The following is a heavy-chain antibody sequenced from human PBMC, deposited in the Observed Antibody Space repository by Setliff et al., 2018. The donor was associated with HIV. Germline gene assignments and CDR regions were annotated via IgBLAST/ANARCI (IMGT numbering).Heavy chain of an antibody. CDR2: IYYSGNT. J-gene: IGHJ6*02. Sequence: SETLSLTCTVSGDSVSSRSYYWSWIRQPPGKGLEWIGYIYYSGNTYYNPSLKSRVTISVATSKNQFSLKLSSVTAADTSVYYCARDHLLVETTTGYYYYGMDFWGQGTTVTVSS. CDR1: GDSVSSRSYY. CDR3: ARDHLLVETTTGYYYYGMDF. D-gene: IGHD1-26*01. V-gene: IGHV4-61*01.